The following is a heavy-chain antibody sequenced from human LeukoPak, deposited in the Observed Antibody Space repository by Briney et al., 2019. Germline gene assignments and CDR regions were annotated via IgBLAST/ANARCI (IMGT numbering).Heavy chain of an antibody. CDR3: ARGGYCSSTSCYKKRGWFDP. D-gene: IGHD2-2*03. CDR2: INHSGST. CDR1: GGSVSSGSYY. J-gene: IGHJ5*02. Sequence: SETLSLTCTVSGGSVSSGSYYWSWIRQPPGKGLEWIGEINHSGSTNYNPSLKSRVTISVDTSKNQFSLKLSSVTAADTAVYYCARGGYCSSTSCYKKRGWFDPWGQGTLVTVSS. V-gene: IGHV4-61*01.